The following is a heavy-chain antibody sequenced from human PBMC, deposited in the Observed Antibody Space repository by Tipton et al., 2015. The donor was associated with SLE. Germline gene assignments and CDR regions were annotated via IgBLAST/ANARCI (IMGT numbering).Heavy chain of an antibody. CDR3: AREEADDFWSGSFYFDY. D-gene: IGHD3-3*01. Sequence: SLRLSCVASGFTLRNYAIHWVRQAPGKGLEWVSAISAGGSSKYHADSVLGRFTTSRDNSKNTLYLQMSSLRAEDTAVYYCAREEADDFWSGSFYFDYWGQGNLVTVSS. CDR1: GFTLRNYA. CDR2: ISAGGSSK. J-gene: IGHJ4*02. V-gene: IGHV3-23*01.